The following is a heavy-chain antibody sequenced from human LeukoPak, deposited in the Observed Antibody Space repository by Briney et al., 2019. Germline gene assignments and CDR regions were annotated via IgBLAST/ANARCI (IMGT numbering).Heavy chain of an antibody. CDR3: ARRIAARHWFDP. J-gene: IGHJ5*02. Sequence: SETLSLTCTVSGGSISSSSYYWGWIRQPPGKGLEWIGSIYYSGSTYYNPSLKSRVTISVDTSKNQFSLKLSSVTAADTAVYYCARRIAARHWFDPWGQGTLVTVSS. CDR1: GGSISSSSYY. D-gene: IGHD6-13*01. V-gene: IGHV4-39*01. CDR2: IYYSGST.